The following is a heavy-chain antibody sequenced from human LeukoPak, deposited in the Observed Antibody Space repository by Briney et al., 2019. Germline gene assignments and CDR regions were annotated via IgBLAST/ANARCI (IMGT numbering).Heavy chain of an antibody. CDR1: GGTFSSYA. J-gene: IGHJ6*03. D-gene: IGHD6-19*01. CDR2: IIPIFGTA. V-gene: IGHV1-69*01. CDR3: ARVAQYSSGWYGDYYYYYYMDV. Sequence: GASVEVSCKASGGTFSSYAISWVRQAPGQGLEWMGGIIPIFGTANYAQKFQGRVTITADEPTSTAYMELSSLRSEDTAVYYCARVAQYSSGWYGDYYYYYYMDVWGKGTTVTVSS.